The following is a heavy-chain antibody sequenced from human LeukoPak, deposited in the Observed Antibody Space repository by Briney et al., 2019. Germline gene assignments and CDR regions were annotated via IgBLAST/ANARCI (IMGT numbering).Heavy chain of an antibody. J-gene: IGHJ4*02. CDR3: ARSLDYGDYAGGY. CDR2: INPNSGGT. D-gene: IGHD4-17*01. Sequence: ASVKVSCKASGYTFTGYYMHWVRHAPGQGLEWMGWINPNSGGTNYAQKFQGRVTMTRDTSISTAYMELSRLRSDDTAVYYCARSLDYGDYAGGYWGQGTLVTVPS. V-gene: IGHV1-2*02. CDR1: GYTFTGYY.